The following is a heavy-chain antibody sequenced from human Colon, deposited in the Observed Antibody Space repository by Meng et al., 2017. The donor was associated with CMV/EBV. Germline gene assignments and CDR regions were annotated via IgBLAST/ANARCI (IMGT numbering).Heavy chain of an antibody. CDR1: GYTFTDNF. J-gene: IGHJ6*02. CDR3: ARHGNYLDV. V-gene: IGHV1-2*02. Sequence: ASVKVSCKASGYTFTDNFIHWVRQPPGQGLEWMGWLTPGTGGTFYAQNFQGRVTMPGDTSISTAYMELMRLTPDDTAVYYCARHGNYLDVWGQGTTVTVSS. CDR2: LTPGTGGT. D-gene: IGHD4-17*01.